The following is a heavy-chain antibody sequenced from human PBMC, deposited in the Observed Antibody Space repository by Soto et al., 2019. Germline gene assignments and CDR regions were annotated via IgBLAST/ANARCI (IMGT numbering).Heavy chain of an antibody. D-gene: IGHD4-17*01. CDR1: GGSIGTYF. CDR3: ARSYGDLPDY. J-gene: IGHJ4*02. Sequence: QVQLQESGPGLVKPSETLSLNCSVSGGSIGTYFWGWIRQPPGKGLEWIGHIYYSGSTSYNPSLRSRVTISLDTSKNQFPLRLKSVSAADTAVYYCARSYGDLPDYWGQGTLVTVSS. CDR2: IYYSGST. V-gene: IGHV4-59*08.